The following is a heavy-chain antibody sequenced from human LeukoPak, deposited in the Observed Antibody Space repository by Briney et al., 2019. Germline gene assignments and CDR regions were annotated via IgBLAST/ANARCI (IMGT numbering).Heavy chain of an antibody. CDR1: GGSISSSNW. D-gene: IGHD1-26*01. J-gene: IGHJ5*02. V-gene: IGHV4-4*02. CDR2: IYHSGST. Sequence: SGTLSLTCAVSGGSISSSNWWSWVRQPPGKGLEWIGEIYHSGSTNYNPSLKSRVTISVDKSKNQFSLKLSSVTAADTAVYYCARGIGDRIVGATGWFDPWGQGTLVTVSS. CDR3: ARGIGDRIVGATGWFDP.